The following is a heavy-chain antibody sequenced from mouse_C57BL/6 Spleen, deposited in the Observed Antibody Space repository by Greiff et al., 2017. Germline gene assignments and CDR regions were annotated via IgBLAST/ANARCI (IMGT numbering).Heavy chain of an antibody. J-gene: IGHJ2*01. CDR3: ARDRYSNY. CDR2: IDPSDSYT. Sequence: VQLQQPGAELVKPGASVKLSCKASGYTFTSYWMQWVKQRPGQGLEWIGEIDPSDSYTNYNQKFKGKATLTVDTSSSTAYMQLSSLTSEDSAVYYCARDRYSNYWGQGTTLTVSS. D-gene: IGHD2-5*01. CDR1: GYTFTSYW. V-gene: IGHV1-50*01.